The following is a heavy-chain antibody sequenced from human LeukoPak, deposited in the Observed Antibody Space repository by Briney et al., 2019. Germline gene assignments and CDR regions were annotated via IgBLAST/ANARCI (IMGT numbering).Heavy chain of an antibody. CDR3: AKDRIPVAGRQDIWDY. CDR1: GFTFSNYA. D-gene: IGHD6-19*01. J-gene: IGHJ4*02. V-gene: IGHV3-23*01. CDR2: ISGSGDRT. Sequence: PGGSLRLSCVGAGFTFSNYAMTWVRQAPGKELGWVSGISGSGDRTYYADSVKGRFTISRDNSKNTLYLQMNSLTDDDSAVYYCAKDRIPVAGRQDIWDYCGQGTLVTVSS.